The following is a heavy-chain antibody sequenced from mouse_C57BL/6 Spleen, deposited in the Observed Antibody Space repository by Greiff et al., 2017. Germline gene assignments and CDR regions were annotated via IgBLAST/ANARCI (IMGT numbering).Heavy chain of an antibody. D-gene: IGHD1-1*01. J-gene: IGHJ3*01. CDR3: AREDYYGSPFAY. Sequence: EVKLVESEGGLVQPGSSMKLSCTASGFTFSDYYMAWVRQVPEKGLEWVANINYDGSSTYYLDSLKSRFIISRDNAKNILYLQMSSLKSEDTATYYCAREDYYGSPFAYWGQGTLVTVSA. CDR2: INYDGSST. CDR1: GFTFSDYY. V-gene: IGHV5-16*01.